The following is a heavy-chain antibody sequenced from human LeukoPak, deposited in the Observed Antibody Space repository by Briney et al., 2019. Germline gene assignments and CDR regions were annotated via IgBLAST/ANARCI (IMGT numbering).Heavy chain of an antibody. CDR3: ARELGSSGWYLGAFDI. J-gene: IGHJ3*02. D-gene: IGHD6-19*01. CDR2: IKHDGSEK. Sequence: GGSLRLSCAASGFTFSSYWMSWVRQAPGKGLEWVANIKHDGSEKYYVDSVKGRFTISRDNAKNSLYLQMNSLRAEDTAVYYCARELGSSGWYLGAFDIWGQGTMVTVSS. CDR1: GFTFSSYW. V-gene: IGHV3-7*01.